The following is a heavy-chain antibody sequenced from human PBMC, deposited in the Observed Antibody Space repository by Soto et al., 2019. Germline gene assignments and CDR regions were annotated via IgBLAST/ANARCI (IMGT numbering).Heavy chain of an antibody. D-gene: IGHD6-13*01. CDR3: ARDGIAAAGTSWFDP. Sequence: ASVKVSFKASGYTFTNYYMHWVRQAPGQGLEWMGMINPRGGRTTYPQKFQGRVTMTTDTSTSTAYMELSSLRSEDTAVYYCARDGIAAAGTSWFDPWGQGTLVTVSS. V-gene: IGHV1-46*01. J-gene: IGHJ5*02. CDR1: GYTFTNYY. CDR2: INPRGGRT.